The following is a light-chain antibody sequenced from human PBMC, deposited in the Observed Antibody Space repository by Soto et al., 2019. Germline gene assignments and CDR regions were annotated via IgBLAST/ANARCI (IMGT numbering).Light chain of an antibody. CDR3: QSYDSSLSGFYV. V-gene: IGLV1-40*01. CDR1: SSNIGAGYD. CDR2: ANN. J-gene: IGLJ1*01. Sequence: QSVLTQPPSVSGAPGQRVTISCTGSSSNIGAGYDVHWYQQLPGRATKLLIYANNNRPSGVPDRFSGSRSGTSASLAINGLQAEDEADYSCQSYDSSLSGFYVFGTGTKVTVL.